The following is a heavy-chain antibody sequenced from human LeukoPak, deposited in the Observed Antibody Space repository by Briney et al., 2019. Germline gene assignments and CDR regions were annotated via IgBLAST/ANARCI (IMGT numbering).Heavy chain of an antibody. CDR1: GFTFSSYW. V-gene: IGHV3-74*01. CDR3: AXGSYSLGGFDY. D-gene: IGHD6-13*01. Sequence: PGGSLRLSCAASGFTFSSYWMHWVRQAPGKGLVWVSRISSDGSDTNYADSVKGRFTISRDNAKNTLYLPMNSLRAEDTAVYYCAXGSYSLGGFDYWGQGTLVTVSS. J-gene: IGHJ4*02. CDR2: ISSDGSDT.